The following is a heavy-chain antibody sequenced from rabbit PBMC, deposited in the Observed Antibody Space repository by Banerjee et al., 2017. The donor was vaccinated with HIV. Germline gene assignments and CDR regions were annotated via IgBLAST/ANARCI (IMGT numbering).Heavy chain of an antibody. CDR1: GSDISSNA. J-gene: IGHJ4*01. CDR2: INTSSGNT. CDR3: ARDLTGVIGWNFNL. Sequence: QEQLVESGGGLVQPEGSLTLTCKASGSDISSNAMCWVRQAPGKGLEWIACINTSSGNTVYANWAKGRLTISKTSWTTVTLQMTSLTAADTATYFCARDLTGVIGWNFNLWGQGTLVTVS. D-gene: IGHD1-1*01. V-gene: IGHV1S45*01.